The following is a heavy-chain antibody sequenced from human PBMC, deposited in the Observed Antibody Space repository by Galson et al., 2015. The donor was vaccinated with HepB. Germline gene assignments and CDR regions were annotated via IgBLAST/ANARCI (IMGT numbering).Heavy chain of an antibody. CDR1: DFTFSNYW. CDR3: ARRISLVRGIITRPDYYYGMDV. Sequence: SLRLSCAASDFTFSNYWMNWVRQAPGKGLEWVANINPDGSEKYYVASLKGRFTISRDNAQNSLYLQMDSLRAEDTAVYYCARRISLVRGIITRPDYYYGMDVWGQGTAVTVAS. CDR2: INPDGSEK. V-gene: IGHV3-7*03. J-gene: IGHJ6*02. D-gene: IGHD3-10*01.